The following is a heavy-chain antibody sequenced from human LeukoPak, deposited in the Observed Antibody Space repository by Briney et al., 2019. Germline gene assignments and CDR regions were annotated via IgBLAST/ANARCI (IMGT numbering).Heavy chain of an antibody. J-gene: IGHJ4*02. CDR2: IGYTGDT. CDR1: GGSISSGAYY. D-gene: IGHD6-19*01. Sequence: SETLSLTCTVSGGSISSGAYYWSWVRQHPGKGLDWIGYIGYTGDTYYNPSLRSRVAISVDTSKTQFSLRLSSVTAADTAVYYCARGSGWYAPVDYWGQGTLVTVSS. CDR3: ARGSGWYAPVDY. V-gene: IGHV4-31*03.